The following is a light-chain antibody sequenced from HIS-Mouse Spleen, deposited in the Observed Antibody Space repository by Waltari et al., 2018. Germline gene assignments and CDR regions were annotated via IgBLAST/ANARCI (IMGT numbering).Light chain of an antibody. J-gene: IGLJ3*02. V-gene: IGLV1-47*01. CDR2: RNN. Sequence: QSVLTQPPSASGTPGQRVTISCSGSSSNIGSTSVYWYQQLPGTAPKLLIYRNNQRPSGVPDRFSGSKSGTSASLAISGLRSEDEADYYCAAWDDSLSGPWVFGGGTKLTVL. CDR3: AAWDDSLSGPWV. CDR1: SSNIGSTS.